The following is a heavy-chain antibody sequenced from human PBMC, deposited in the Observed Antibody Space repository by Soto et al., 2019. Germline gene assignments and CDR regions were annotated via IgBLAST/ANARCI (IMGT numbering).Heavy chain of an antibody. CDR3: VRDESDSWRGGNCFSFDY. CDR1: GYAFTSYG. J-gene: IGHJ4*02. D-gene: IGHD2-15*01. Sequence: QVHLVQSGAEVKKPGASVKVSCKASGYAFTSYGMSWVRQAPGQGLEWMGWINTYNSDTNSAQRLQGRITMTTDTSTSTAYMELRSLTSDDTAVYYCVRDESDSWRGGNCFSFDYWGQGTLVSVSS. V-gene: IGHV1-18*04. CDR2: INTYNSDT.